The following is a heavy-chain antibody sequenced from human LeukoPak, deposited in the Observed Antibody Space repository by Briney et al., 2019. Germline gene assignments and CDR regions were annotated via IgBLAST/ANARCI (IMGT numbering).Heavy chain of an antibody. CDR2: INPNSGGT. CDR3: ARDLALEDVVRGVNGADY. CDR1: GYTFTGYY. V-gene: IGHV1-2*02. Sequence: ASVKVSCKASGYTFTGYYMHWVRQAPGQGLEWMGWINPNSGGTNYAQKFQGRVTMTRDTSISTAYMELSRLRSDDTAVYYCARDLALEDVVRGVNGADYWGQGTLVTVSS. J-gene: IGHJ4*02. D-gene: IGHD3-10*01.